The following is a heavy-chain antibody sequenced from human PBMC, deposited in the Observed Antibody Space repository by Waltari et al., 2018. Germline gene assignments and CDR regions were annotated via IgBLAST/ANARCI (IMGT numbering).Heavy chain of an antibody. V-gene: IGHV1-69*12. D-gene: IGHD3-10*01. Sequence: QVQLVQSGAEVKKPGSSVKVSCKASGGPFSSYAISWGRQAPGQGLEWMGGIIPIFGTANYAQKFQGRVTITADESTSIAYMELSSLRSEDTAVYYCARDRRGFGADHWGQGTLVTVSS. CDR3: ARDRRGFGADH. CDR2: IIPIFGTA. CDR1: GGPFSSYA. J-gene: IGHJ5*02.